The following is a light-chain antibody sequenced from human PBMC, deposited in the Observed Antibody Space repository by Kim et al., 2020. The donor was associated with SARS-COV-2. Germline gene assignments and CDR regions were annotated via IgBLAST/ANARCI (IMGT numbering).Light chain of an antibody. Sequence: DIQMTQSPSSLSASVGDRVTITCRASRTISVSLNWYQQKPGKAPKLLIYAASKLQRGVPSRFSGSGSATHFTLTISGLQTEDFAVYYCQQGHNIPRTFGQGTKVDIK. CDR2: AAS. CDR3: QQGHNIPRT. V-gene: IGKV1-39*01. J-gene: IGKJ1*01. CDR1: RTISVS.